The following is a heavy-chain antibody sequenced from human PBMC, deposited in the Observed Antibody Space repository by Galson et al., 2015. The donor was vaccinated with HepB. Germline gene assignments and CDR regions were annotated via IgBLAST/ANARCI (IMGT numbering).Heavy chain of an antibody. CDR2: INPIFGTA. D-gene: IGHD4-11*01. CDR3: ARGFDRNYDYFDY. CDR1: GGTFSSYA. J-gene: IGHJ4*02. Sequence: SVKVSCKASGGTFSSYAISWVRQAPGQGLEWMGGINPIFGTANYAQKFQGRVTITADTSTSTAYMELSSLRSEDTAVYYCARGFDRNYDYFDYWGQGTLVTVSS. V-gene: IGHV1-69*06.